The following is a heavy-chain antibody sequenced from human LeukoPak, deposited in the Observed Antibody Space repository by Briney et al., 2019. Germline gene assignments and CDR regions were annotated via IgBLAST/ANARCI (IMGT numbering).Heavy chain of an antibody. Sequence: SGGSLRLSCAASGFTFSSYAMSWVRQAPGKGLEWVSAISGSGGSTYYADSVKGRFTISRDNSKNTLYLQMNSLRAEDTAVYYCANCVLEWLFGSLSPLCDAFDIWGQGTMVTVSS. J-gene: IGHJ3*02. CDR1: GFTFSSYA. D-gene: IGHD3-3*01. CDR2: ISGSGGST. V-gene: IGHV3-23*01. CDR3: ANCVLEWLFGSLSPLCDAFDI.